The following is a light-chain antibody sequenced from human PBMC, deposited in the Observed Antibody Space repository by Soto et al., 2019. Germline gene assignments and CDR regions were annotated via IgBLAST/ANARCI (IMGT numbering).Light chain of an antibody. V-gene: IGKV1-6*01. J-gene: IGKJ4*01. CDR2: AAS. CDR1: QGIRND. Sequence: AIPMTQSPSPLSSSLGGRVPITFPASQGIRNDLGWYQQKPGKAPKLLIYAASSLQSGVPSRFSGSGSGTDFTLTISSLQPEDFATYYCLQDYNYPLTFGGGTKVDIK. CDR3: LQDYNYPLT.